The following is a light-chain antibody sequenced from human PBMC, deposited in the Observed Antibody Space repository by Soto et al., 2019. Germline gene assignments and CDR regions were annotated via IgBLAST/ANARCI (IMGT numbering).Light chain of an antibody. CDR1: SSDVGGYNY. J-gene: IGLJ1*01. V-gene: IGLV2-14*01. Sequence: QSALTQPASVSGSPGQSITISCTGTSSDVGGYNYVSWYQQHPGKAPKLILYEVSNRPSGVSIRFSGSKSGNKASLTISGLQAADEADYYCSSYAGSSTFFGTGTKLTVL. CDR3: SSYAGSSTF. CDR2: EVS.